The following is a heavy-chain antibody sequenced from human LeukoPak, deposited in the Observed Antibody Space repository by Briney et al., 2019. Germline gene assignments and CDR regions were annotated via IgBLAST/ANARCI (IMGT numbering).Heavy chain of an antibody. CDR2: IYHSGST. CDR3: ARSAGTKGAEWVGY. V-gene: IGHV4-38-2*02. Sequence: SETLSLTCTVSGYSISSGYYWGWIRQPPEKGLEWIGSIYHSGSTYYNPSLKSRVTISVDTSKNQFSLKLSSVTAADTAVYYCARSAGTKGAEWVGYWGQGTLVTVSS. CDR1: GYSISSGYY. J-gene: IGHJ4*02. D-gene: IGHD6-19*01.